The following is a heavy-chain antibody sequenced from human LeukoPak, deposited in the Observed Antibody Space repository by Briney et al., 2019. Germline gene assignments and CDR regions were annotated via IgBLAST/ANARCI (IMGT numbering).Heavy chain of an antibody. CDR3: ARDVTTIEKMTEDY. CDR1: GFTFSTHW. D-gene: IGHD2-21*02. V-gene: IGHV3-7*01. Sequence: PGGSLRLSFAASGFTFSTHWMSWVRQAPGKGLEWVANINHDSSEKNHVDSVKGRFTISRDNAKNSLYLQMSSLRAEDTAVYYCARDVTTIEKMTEDYWGQGTLVTVSS. J-gene: IGHJ4*02. CDR2: INHDSSEK.